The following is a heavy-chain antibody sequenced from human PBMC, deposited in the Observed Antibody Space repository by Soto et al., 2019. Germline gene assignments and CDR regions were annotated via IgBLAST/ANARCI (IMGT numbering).Heavy chain of an antibody. CDR1: GFKFSDHT. CDR2: ISASSSYI. V-gene: IGHV3-21*01. CDR3: ARDPGPPAAPKGSFDL. J-gene: IGHJ2*01. Sequence: EVQLVESGGGLVKPGGSLRLSCATSGFKFSDHTMNWVRQAPGKGLEWVSSISASSSYIFQADSVRGRFAISRDNANSSLHLHLDALRPEDTAVYYCARDPGPPAAPKGSFDLWGRGTLVTVSS. D-gene: IGHD2-2*01.